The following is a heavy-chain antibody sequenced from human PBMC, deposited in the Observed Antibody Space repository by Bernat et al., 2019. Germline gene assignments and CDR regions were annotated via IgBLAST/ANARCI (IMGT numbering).Heavy chain of an antibody. Sequence: LVQSGAEVKKPGASVKVSCKASGYTFTGYYMHWVRQAPGQGLEWMGWINPNSGGTNYAQKFQGRVTMTRDTSISTAYMELSRLRSDDTAVYYCARVYYDFWSGYYIWDAFDIWGQGTMVTVSS. V-gene: IGHV1-2*02. CDR1: GYTFTGYY. CDR2: INPNSGGT. CDR3: ARVYYDFWSGYYIWDAFDI. J-gene: IGHJ3*02. D-gene: IGHD3-3*01.